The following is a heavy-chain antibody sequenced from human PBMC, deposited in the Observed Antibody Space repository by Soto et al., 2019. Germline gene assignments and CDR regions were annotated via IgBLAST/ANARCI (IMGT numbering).Heavy chain of an antibody. CDR1: GFTFSSYA. J-gene: IGHJ4*02. D-gene: IGHD5-18*01. V-gene: IGHV3-23*01. CDR2: ISGSGGST. CDR3: ARGHSYGYGNLAFLLDY. Sequence: GGSLRLSCAASGFTFSSYAMSWVRQAPGKGLEWVSAISGSGGSTYYADSVKGRFTISRDNSKNTLYLQMNSLRAEDTAVYYCARGHSYGYGNLAFLLDYWGQGTLVTVSS.